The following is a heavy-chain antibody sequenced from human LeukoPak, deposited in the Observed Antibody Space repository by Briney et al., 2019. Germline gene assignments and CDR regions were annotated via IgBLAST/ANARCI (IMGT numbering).Heavy chain of an antibody. CDR3: ARPYYYDSRIDP. CDR1: GVSISSGDYY. D-gene: IGHD3-22*01. J-gene: IGHJ5*02. CDR2: MYSSGST. V-gene: IGHV4-30-4*01. Sequence: SETLSPTCTVSGVSISSGDYYWSWIRQPPGKGLEWTGYMYSSGSTYYNPSLKSRATISVDTSKNQFSLKLSSVTAADTAVYYCARPYYYDSRIDPWGQGTLVTVSS.